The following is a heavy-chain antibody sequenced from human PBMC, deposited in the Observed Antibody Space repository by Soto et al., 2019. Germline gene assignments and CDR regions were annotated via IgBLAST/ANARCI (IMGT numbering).Heavy chain of an antibody. CDR1: GVSVSSGSYY. J-gene: IGHJ4*02. D-gene: IGHD5-12*01. Sequence: ETLSLTCPVSGVSVSSGSYYGSWIRQPPGKGLEWIGYIYYSGSTNYNTSLKSRVTISVDTSKNQLSLKLSSVTAADTAVYYCARAEMATINFDYWGQGTLVTVSS. V-gene: IGHV4-61*01. CDR3: ARAEMATINFDY. CDR2: IYYSGST.